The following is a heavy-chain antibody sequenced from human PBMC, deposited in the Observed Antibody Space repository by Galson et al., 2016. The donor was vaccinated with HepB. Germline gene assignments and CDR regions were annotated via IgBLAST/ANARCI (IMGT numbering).Heavy chain of an antibody. CDR1: GFTFSSYA. CDR2: ISISGGST. D-gene: IGHD3-16*01. J-gene: IGHJ4*02. CDR3: AKRFGGSRSPYYFDY. V-gene: IGHV3-23*01. Sequence: SIIPSCAASGFTFSSYAMSWVRQPPGKRLESVLSISISGGSTFYADSMKGRFTISRDNSKTTLYLKMNSLRVDDTAVYYCAKRFGGSRSPYYFDYWGQGTLVTVSS.